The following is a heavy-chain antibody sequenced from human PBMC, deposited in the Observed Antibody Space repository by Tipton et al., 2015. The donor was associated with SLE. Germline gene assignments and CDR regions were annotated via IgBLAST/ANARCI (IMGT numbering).Heavy chain of an antibody. D-gene: IGHD3-16*01. V-gene: IGHV4-38-2*01. CDR1: GYSISSGYY. J-gene: IGHJ4*02. Sequence: TLSLTCAVSGYSISSGYYWGWIRQPPGKGLEWIGSIYHSGSTYYNPSLKSRVTISVDTSKNQFSLKLSSVTAADTAVYYCASGGRWGYWGQGTLVTVSS. CDR3: ASGGRWGY. CDR2: IYHSGST.